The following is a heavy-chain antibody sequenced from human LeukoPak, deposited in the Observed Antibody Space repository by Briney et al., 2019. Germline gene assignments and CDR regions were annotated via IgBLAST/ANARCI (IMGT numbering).Heavy chain of an antibody. CDR3: ARVGGYSYQELYYFDY. D-gene: IGHD5-18*01. Sequence: PSETLSLTCAVYGGSFSGYYWSWIRQPPGKGLEWIGEINHSGSTNYNPSLKSRVTISVDTPKNQFSLKLSSVTAADTAVYYCARVGGYSYQELYYFDYWGQGTLVTVSS. V-gene: IGHV4-34*01. J-gene: IGHJ4*02. CDR2: INHSGST. CDR1: GGSFSGYY.